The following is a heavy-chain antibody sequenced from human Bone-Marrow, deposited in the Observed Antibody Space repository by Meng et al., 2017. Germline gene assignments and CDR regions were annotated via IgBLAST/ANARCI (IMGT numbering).Heavy chain of an antibody. J-gene: IGHJ4*02. V-gene: IGHV3-30*04. Sequence: GGSLRLSCAASGFTFSSYAMHWVRQAPGKGLEWVAVISYDGSNKYYADSVKGRFTISRDNSKNTLYLQMNSLRAEDTAVYYCAKAPYYYDSSGYYYLYYFDYWGQGTLVTVSS. D-gene: IGHD3-22*01. CDR2: ISYDGSNK. CDR3: AKAPYYYDSSGYYYLYYFDY. CDR1: GFTFSSYA.